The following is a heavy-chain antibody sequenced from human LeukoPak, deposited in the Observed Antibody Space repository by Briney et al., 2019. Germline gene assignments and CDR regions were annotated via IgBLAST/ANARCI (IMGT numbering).Heavy chain of an antibody. J-gene: IGHJ4*02. CDR1: GYTFTGYY. D-gene: IGHD3-9*01. CDR2: INLNSGGT. CDR3: ARSPDILTGENFDY. Sequence: ASVKVSCKASGYTFTGYYMHWVRQAPGQGLEWMGWINLNSGGTNDAQKFQDRGTMTRDTSISTAYMELSRLRSDDTAVYYCARSPDILTGENFDYWGQGTLVTVSS. V-gene: IGHV1-2*02.